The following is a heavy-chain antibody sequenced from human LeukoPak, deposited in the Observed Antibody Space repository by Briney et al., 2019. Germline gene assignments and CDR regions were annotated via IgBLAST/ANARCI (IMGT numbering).Heavy chain of an antibody. CDR3: SRWVAAAGTFLLGFDY. J-gene: IGHJ4*01. CDR1: GGSFSGYY. D-gene: IGHD6-13*01. Sequence: PSETLSLTCAVYGGSFSGYYCSWIRQPPGQGLGWFGEMDHSGSTNYQPSLQSPVTKSVDTSKHPFSLSLSSVTAAPPPAYYSSRWVAAAGTFLLGFDYWGQGTLVTVSS. CDR2: MDHSGST. V-gene: IGHV4-34*01.